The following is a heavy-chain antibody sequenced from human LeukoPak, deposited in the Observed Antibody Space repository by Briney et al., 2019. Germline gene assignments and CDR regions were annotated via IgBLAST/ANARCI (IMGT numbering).Heavy chain of an antibody. V-gene: IGHV3-11*01. Sequence: GGSLRLSCAASGFTFHDYYMSWIRQAPGTGLEWISYISSTVGTTYYADSVKGRFTISRDNAKKLLYLQMSSLRADDTAVYYCAREGEGSWNRPGGYYYYGMDVWGQGTTVTVSS. CDR3: AREGEGSWNRPGGYYYYGMDV. D-gene: IGHD1-1*01. CDR1: GFTFHDYY. J-gene: IGHJ6*02. CDR2: ISSTVGTT.